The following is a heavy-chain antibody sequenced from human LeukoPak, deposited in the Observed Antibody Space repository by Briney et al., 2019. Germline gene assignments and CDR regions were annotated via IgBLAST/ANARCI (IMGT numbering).Heavy chain of an antibody. CDR3: AREEVATIIDY. CDR2: ISSSSSTI. V-gene: IGHV3-48*01. Sequence: PGGSLRLSCAASGFTFSSYGMHWVRQAPGKGLEWVSYISSSSSTIYYADSVKGRFTISRDNAKNSLYLQMNSLRAEDTAVYYCAREEVATIIDYWGQGTLVTVSS. J-gene: IGHJ4*02. D-gene: IGHD5-12*01. CDR1: GFTFSSYG.